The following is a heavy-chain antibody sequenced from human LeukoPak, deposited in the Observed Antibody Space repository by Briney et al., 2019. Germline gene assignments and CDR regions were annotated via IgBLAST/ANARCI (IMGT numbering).Heavy chain of an antibody. V-gene: IGHV4-4*07. CDR3: ARGQYHLLYWYFDL. CDR1: GGSISSYY. Sequence: SETLSLTCTVSGGSISSYYWSWIRRPAGRGLEWIGRIYSSGSTNYNPSLKSRVTMSVDTSKNQFSLKLSSVTAPDTAVYYCARGQYHLLYWYFDLWGRGTLVTVSS. D-gene: IGHD2-2*01. J-gene: IGHJ2*01. CDR2: IYSSGST.